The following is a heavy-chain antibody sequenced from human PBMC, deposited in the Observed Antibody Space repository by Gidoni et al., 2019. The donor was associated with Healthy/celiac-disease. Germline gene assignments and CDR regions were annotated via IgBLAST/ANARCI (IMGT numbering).Heavy chain of an antibody. CDR1: GYTFTSYA. Sequence: QVQLVQSGAEVKQPGASVQVSCKASGYTFTSYAMHWVRQAPGQRLEWMGWINAGNGNTKYSQKFQGRVTITRDTSASTAYMELSSLRSEDTAVYYCARGGDIVVVPAAILNWGQGTLVTVSS. CDR2: INAGNGNT. D-gene: IGHD2-2*02. CDR3: ARGGDIVVVPAAILN. V-gene: IGHV1-3*01. J-gene: IGHJ1*01.